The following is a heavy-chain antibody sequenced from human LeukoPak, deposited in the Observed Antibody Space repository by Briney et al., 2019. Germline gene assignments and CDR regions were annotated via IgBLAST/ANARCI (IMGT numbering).Heavy chain of an antibody. CDR3: ARVTDSRIAAAGT. CDR1: GGTFSSYA. J-gene: IGHJ4*02. Sequence: SVTVSCKASGGTFSSYAISWVRQAPGQGLEWMGRIIPILGIANYAQKFQGRVTITADKSTSTAYMELSSLRSEDTAVYYCARVTDSRIAAAGTWGQGTLVTVSS. V-gene: IGHV1-69*04. D-gene: IGHD6-13*01. CDR2: IIPILGIA.